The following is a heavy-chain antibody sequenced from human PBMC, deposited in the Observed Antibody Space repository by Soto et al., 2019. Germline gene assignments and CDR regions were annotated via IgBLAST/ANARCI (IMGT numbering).Heavy chain of an antibody. J-gene: IGHJ3*02. CDR1: GYTFTSYY. Sequence: GASVKVSCKASGYTFTSYYMHWVRQAPGQGLEWMGIINPSGGSTSYAQKFKGRVTMTRDTSTSTVYMELSSLRSEDTAVYYCARSYDSSGYYYAFDIWGQGTMVTVSS. D-gene: IGHD3-22*01. CDR2: INPSGGST. V-gene: IGHV1-46*01. CDR3: ARSYDSSGYYYAFDI.